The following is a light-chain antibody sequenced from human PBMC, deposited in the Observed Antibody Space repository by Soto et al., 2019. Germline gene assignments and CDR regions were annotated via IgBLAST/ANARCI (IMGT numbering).Light chain of an antibody. V-gene: IGLV2-14*01. Sequence: QTVVTQPASVSGSPGQSITISCTRTSSDVGGYNYVSWYQQHPGKAPKLMIYEVSNRPSGVSNRFSGSKSGNTASLTISGLQAEDEADYYCSSYTSSSTLDVVFGGGTKVTVL. J-gene: IGLJ2*01. CDR2: EVS. CDR3: SSYTSSSTLDVV. CDR1: SSDVGGYNY.